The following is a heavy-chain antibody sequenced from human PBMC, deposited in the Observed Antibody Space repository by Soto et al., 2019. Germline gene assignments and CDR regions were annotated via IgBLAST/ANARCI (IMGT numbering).Heavy chain of an antibody. CDR2: IYYSGST. V-gene: IGHV4-39*01. J-gene: IGHJ4*02. CDR3: ARRNLEQWLAYFDY. CDR1: GGSISSSNYY. Sequence: SETLSLTCTVSGGSISSSNYYWGWIRQPPGKGLEWIGSIYYSGSTYYNPSLKSRVTISVDTSKNQFSLKLSSVTAADTAVYYCARRNLEQWLAYFDYWGQGTLVTAPQ. D-gene: IGHD6-19*01.